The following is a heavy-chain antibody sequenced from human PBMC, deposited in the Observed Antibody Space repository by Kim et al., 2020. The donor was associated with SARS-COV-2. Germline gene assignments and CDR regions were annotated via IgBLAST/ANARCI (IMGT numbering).Heavy chain of an antibody. J-gene: IGHJ5*02. CDR3: GRALGSFWLDT. V-gene: IGHV3-74*01. CDR2: VSRDGSTT. CDR1: GFIFSNHS. D-gene: IGHD2-15*01. Sequence: GGSLRLSCAASGFIFSNHSMHWVRQVPGKGLVWVSYVSRDGSTTSYADSVKGRFIISRDNDKNTLYLEMNSLRADDTAVYDCGRALGSFWLDTGGQGTLVTVSS.